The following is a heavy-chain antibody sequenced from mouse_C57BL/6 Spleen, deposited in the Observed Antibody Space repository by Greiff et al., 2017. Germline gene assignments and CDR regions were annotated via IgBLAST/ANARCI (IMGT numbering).Heavy chain of an antibody. CDR3: ARDYYYGSSGY. CDR1: GYTFTDYY. D-gene: IGHD1-1*01. CDR2: IYPGSGNT. V-gene: IGHV1-76*01. Sequence: VKLMESGAELVRPGASVKLSCKASGYTFTDYYINWVKQRPGQGLEWIARIYPGSGNTYYNEKFKGKATLTAEKSSSTAYMQLSSLTSEDSAVYFCARDYYYGSSGYWGQGTTLTVSS. J-gene: IGHJ2*01.